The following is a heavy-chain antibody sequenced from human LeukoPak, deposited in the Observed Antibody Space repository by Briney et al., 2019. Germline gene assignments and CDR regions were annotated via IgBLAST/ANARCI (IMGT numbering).Heavy chain of an antibody. CDR2: IYHSGST. CDR3: ARGRYLTTGGGAAAGFLDY. D-gene: IGHD6-13*01. J-gene: IGHJ4*02. V-gene: IGHV4-4*02. Sequence: GSLRLSCAASGFTVSSSYMSWVRQPPGKGLEWIGEIYHSGSTNYNPSLKSRVTISVDTSQKQFSLRLSSVTAADTAVYYCARGRYLTTGGGAAAGFLDYWGQGTLVTVSS. CDR1: GFTVSSSYM.